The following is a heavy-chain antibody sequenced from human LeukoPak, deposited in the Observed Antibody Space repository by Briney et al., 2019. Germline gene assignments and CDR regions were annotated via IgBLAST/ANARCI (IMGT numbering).Heavy chain of an antibody. V-gene: IGHV3-9*01. D-gene: IGHD1-14*01. J-gene: IGHJ4*02. Sequence: GRSLRLSCAASGFTFDDYAMHWVRQAPGKGLEWVSGISWNSGSIGYADSVKGRFTISRDNAKNSLYLQMNSLRAEDTALYYCAKGTHYRSGYFDYWGQGTLVTVSS. CDR1: GFTFDDYA. CDR2: ISWNSGSI. CDR3: AKGTHYRSGYFDY.